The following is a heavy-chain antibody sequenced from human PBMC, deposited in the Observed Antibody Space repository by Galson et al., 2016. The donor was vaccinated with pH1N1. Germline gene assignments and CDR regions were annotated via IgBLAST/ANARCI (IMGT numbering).Heavy chain of an antibody. D-gene: IGHD2-15*01. CDR3: ARGPQIVVVEAATPGWFDS. CDR2: FNAVNGNT. Sequence: SVKVSCKASGYTFTSYVIHWVRQAPGQRLEWMGWFNAVNGNTNYSQKFQDRVTITTDTSASTAYMELSSLRSEDTARYYCARGPQIVVVEAATPGWFDSWGQGTQVTVSS. V-gene: IGHV1-3*01. CDR1: GYTFTSYV. J-gene: IGHJ5*01.